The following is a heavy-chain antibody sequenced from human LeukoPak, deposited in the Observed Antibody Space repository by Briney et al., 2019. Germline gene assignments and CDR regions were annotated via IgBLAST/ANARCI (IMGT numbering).Heavy chain of an antibody. CDR1: GFTFSSYA. J-gene: IGHJ6*03. CDR2: ISGSGGGT. D-gene: IGHD6-13*01. Sequence: GGSLRLSCAASGFTFSSYAISWVRQAPGKGLEWVSSISGSGGGTDYADSVKGRFTVSRDNSKNTVYLQMNSLRDEDTAVYYCARAAGYSSSWNYYYYYYMDVWGKGTTVTVSS. V-gene: IGHV3-23*01. CDR3: ARAAGYSSSWNYYYYYYMDV.